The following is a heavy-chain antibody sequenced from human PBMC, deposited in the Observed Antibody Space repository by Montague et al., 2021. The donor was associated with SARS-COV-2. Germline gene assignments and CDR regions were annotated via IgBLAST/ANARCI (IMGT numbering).Heavy chain of an antibody. Sequence: TLSLTCTVSGGSISSGGHYWSWIRQHPGKGLEWIGYIYYSGSTYYNPSLKSRVTISVDTSKNQFSLKLSPVTAADTAVYYCARDTGISGAFDIWGQGTMVTVSS. J-gene: IGHJ3*02. CDR1: GGSISSGGHY. CDR3: ARDTGISGAFDI. D-gene: IGHD2-15*01. CDR2: IYYSGST. V-gene: IGHV4-31*03.